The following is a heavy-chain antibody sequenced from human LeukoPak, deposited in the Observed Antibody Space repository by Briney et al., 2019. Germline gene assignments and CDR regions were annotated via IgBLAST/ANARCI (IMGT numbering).Heavy chain of an antibody. V-gene: IGHV4-59*01. CDR3: ARYFGCWENYFDY. CDR1: GGSISNYY. Sequence: SETLSLTCTVSGGSISNYYLSWIRQPPGKGLEWIGYIYYSGSTNYNPSLKSRVTISVDTSKSQFSLKLSSVTAADTAVYYCARYFGCWENYFDYWGQGTLVTVSS. CDR2: IYYSGST. J-gene: IGHJ4*02. D-gene: IGHD3-9*01.